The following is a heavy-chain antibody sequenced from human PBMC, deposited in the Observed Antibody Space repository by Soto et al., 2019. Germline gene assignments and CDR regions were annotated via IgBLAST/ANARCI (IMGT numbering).Heavy chain of an antibody. CDR3: ARVAHFIVVVPGAIYPARDYYYYYMDV. V-gene: IGHV1-18*01. D-gene: IGHD2-2*01. J-gene: IGHJ6*03. Sequence: QVQLVQSGAEVKKPGASVKVSCKASGYTFTSYGISWVRQAPGQGLEWMGWISAYNGNTNYAQKLQGRVTMTTDTSTSTAYMELRSLRSDDTAVYYCARVAHFIVVVPGAIYPARDYYYYYMDVWGKGTTVTVSS. CDR2: ISAYNGNT. CDR1: GYTFTSYG.